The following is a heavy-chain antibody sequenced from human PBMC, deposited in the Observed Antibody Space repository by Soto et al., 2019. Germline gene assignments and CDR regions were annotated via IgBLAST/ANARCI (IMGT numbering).Heavy chain of an antibody. Sequence: DVQLFESGGDLVQPGGSLRLSCAASGFIFRSYTMNWVRQVSGKGLEWVSAISGSGGDTYYADSVKGRFTISRDNSENMLYLQMNSLRAADTGLYYCAKEITGTSFTAQGGQGTLVTVSS. V-gene: IGHV3-23*01. CDR2: ISGSGGDT. D-gene: IGHD1-7*01. CDR1: GFIFRSYT. CDR3: AKEITGTSFTAQ. J-gene: IGHJ4*02.